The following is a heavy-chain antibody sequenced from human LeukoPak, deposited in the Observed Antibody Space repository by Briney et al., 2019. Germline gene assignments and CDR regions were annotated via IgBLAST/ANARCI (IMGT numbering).Heavy chain of an antibody. Sequence: ASVKVSCKASGYTFTSYAMHWVRQAPGQRLEWMGWINAGNGNTKYSQKFQGRVTITRDTSASTAYMELSSLRSEDTAVYYCARIGLRGGSLFDPWGQGTLVTVSS. CDR2: INAGNGNT. J-gene: IGHJ5*02. V-gene: IGHV1-3*01. CDR1: GYTFTSYA. D-gene: IGHD2-15*01. CDR3: ARIGLRGGSLFDP.